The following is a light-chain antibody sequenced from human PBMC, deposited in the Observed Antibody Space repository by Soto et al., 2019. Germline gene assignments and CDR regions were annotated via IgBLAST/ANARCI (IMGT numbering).Light chain of an antibody. CDR1: RTVIRNN. CDR2: GAS. Sequence: ETVLKQSLDTLSLSQGDRATLSCGASRTVIRNNLAWHQQKPGQTPRLLVYGASSRATGTPGRFRGSGSGTDFTLTITRLEPEDFAVYYCQQYGSSPQTFGQGTKVDIK. J-gene: IGKJ1*01. V-gene: IGKV3-20*01. CDR3: QQYGSSPQT.